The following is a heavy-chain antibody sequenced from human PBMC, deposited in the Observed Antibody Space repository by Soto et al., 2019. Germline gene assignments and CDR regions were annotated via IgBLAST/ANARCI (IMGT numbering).Heavy chain of an antibody. CDR2: ISPGGNT. V-gene: IGHV4-4*02. CDR3: ARIDCTDGVCEWNWLDP. CDR1: GDSISSVNW. D-gene: IGHD2-8*01. J-gene: IGHJ5*02. Sequence: QVQLQESGPGLVKPSETLSLTCAVSGDSISSVNWWTWVRQSPGKGLEWIGEISPGGNTNYNPSRKSRVTISADKSNIQFSLNLRSVTAADTAVYYCARIDCTDGVCEWNWLDPWGQGILITVSS.